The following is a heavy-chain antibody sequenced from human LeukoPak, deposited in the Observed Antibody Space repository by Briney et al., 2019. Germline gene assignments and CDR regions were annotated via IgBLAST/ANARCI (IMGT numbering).Heavy chain of an antibody. V-gene: IGHV3-33*01. D-gene: IGHD1-1*01. J-gene: IGHJ4*02. CDR2: TRFDGSIK. CDR1: GCIFSDYG. Sequence: PGGSLRLSCAGSGCIFSDYGLHWVRQPRGKGLEGVAVTRFDGSIKQYADCVKGRLTISRDDSKNALYLQMNFLKSEGTAVYYCARWGGTRQYYFDYWGQGTLVTVSS. CDR3: ARWGGTRQYYFDY.